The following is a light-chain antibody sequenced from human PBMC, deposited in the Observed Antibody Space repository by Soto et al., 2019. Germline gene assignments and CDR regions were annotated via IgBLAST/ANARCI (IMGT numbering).Light chain of an antibody. J-gene: IGKJ5*01. CDR3: QQYNSYSIT. CDR1: QSTSDW. V-gene: IGKV1-5*01. Sequence: DIQMTQSPSSVSASVGDRVTITCRASQSTSDWLAWYQRKPGKAPSILESGVPSRFSGSGSGTEFTLAISSLQPDDLATYYCQQYNSYSITLVQGTRLEIK.